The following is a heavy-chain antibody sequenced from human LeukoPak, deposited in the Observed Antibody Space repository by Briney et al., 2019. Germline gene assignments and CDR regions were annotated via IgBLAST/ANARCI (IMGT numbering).Heavy chain of an antibody. Sequence: GGSLRLSCAASGFAFSTYWMHWVRQAPGKGLVWVSRINSDGGSTNYADSVKGRFTISRDNAKNTLYLQMNSLRAEHTAVYYCARAYSYRAYFDYWGQGTLVTVSS. CDR3: ARAYSYRAYFDY. J-gene: IGHJ4*02. CDR1: GFAFSTYW. CDR2: INSDGGST. V-gene: IGHV3-74*01. D-gene: IGHD5-18*01.